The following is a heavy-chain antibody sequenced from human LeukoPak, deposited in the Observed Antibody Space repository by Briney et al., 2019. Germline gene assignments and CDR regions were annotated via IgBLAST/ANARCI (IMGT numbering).Heavy chain of an antibody. CDR3: ARSLGSHYYGSGRLLQYYFDY. V-gene: IGHV1-46*01. D-gene: IGHD3-10*01. CDR1: GYTFTSYY. J-gene: IGHJ4*02. Sequence: ASVKVSCKASGYTFTSYYMHWVRQAPGQGLEWMGIINPSGGSTSYAQKFQGRVTMTRDMSTSTVYMELSSLRSEDTAVYYCARSLGSHYYGSGRLLQYYFDYWGQGTLVTVSS. CDR2: INPSGGST.